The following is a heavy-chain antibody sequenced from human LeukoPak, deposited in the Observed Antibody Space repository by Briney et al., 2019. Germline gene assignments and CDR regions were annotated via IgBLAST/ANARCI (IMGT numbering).Heavy chain of an antibody. J-gene: IGHJ4*02. Sequence: ASVKVSCKTSGYTFTSYHINWVRQATGQGLEWTGWMNPYSGDRGYAQKFQGRVSITSDTSISTAYMELSSLRSDDTAVYFCARTTSLTASGYDYWGQGTLVTVSS. V-gene: IGHV1-8*03. D-gene: IGHD4-17*01. CDR2: MNPYSGDR. CDR1: GYTFTSYH. CDR3: ARTTSLTASGYDY.